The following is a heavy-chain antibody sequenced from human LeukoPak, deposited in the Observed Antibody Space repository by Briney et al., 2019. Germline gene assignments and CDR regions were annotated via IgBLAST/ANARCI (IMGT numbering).Heavy chain of an antibody. Sequence: GGSLRLSCAASGFTFSSYWMSWVRQAPGKGLEWVSGINWNGGSPGYADSVKGRFTISRDNAKNSLYLQMNSLRAEDTALYYCARDGKCSGGSCYRSFDYWGQGTLVTVSS. CDR2: INWNGGSP. D-gene: IGHD2-15*01. J-gene: IGHJ4*02. V-gene: IGHV3-20*04. CDR3: ARDGKCSGGSCYRSFDY. CDR1: GFTFSSYW.